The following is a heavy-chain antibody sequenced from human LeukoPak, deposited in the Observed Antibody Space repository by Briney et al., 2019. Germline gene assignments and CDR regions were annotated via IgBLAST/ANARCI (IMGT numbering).Heavy chain of an antibody. D-gene: IGHD6-19*01. CDR2: IRYDGSNK. CDR3: AKGSIAVAGTIDY. Sequence: GGSLRLSCAASGFTFSSYGMHRVRQAPGKGLEWVAFIRYDGSNKYYADSVKGRFTISRDNSKNTLYLQMNSLRAEDTAVYYCAKGSIAVAGTIDYWGQGTLVTVSS. V-gene: IGHV3-30*02. J-gene: IGHJ4*02. CDR1: GFTFSSYG.